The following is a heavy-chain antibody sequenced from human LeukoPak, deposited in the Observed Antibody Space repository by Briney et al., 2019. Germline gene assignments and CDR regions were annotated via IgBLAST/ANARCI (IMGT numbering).Heavy chain of an antibody. CDR3: ARDETGYYGSGSLGYMDV. V-gene: IGHV4-4*07. Sequence: SETLSLTCTVSDGSISSYYWSWIRQPAGKGLEWLGRIYTSGSTNYNPSLKSRVTMSVDTSKNQFSLKLSSVTAADTAVYYCARDETGYYGSGSLGYMDVWGKGTTVTVSS. D-gene: IGHD3-10*01. CDR2: IYTSGST. J-gene: IGHJ6*03. CDR1: DGSISSYY.